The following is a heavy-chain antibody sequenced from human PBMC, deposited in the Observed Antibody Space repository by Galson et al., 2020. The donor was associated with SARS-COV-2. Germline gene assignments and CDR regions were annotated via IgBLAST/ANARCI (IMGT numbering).Heavy chain of an antibody. Sequence: ASVKVSCKASGNTLSGYYMHWVRQAPGQGLEWMGRINPNTGDTIYAQKFQGRVTMTTDTSMTTAYMDLSGLRSDDTAVYFCARDYCSGGTCHYCDYWGQGTLVTVSS. CDR1: GNTLSGYY. J-gene: IGHJ4*02. CDR2: INPNTGDT. V-gene: IGHV1-2*06. CDR3: ARDYCSGGTCHYCDY. D-gene: IGHD2-15*01.